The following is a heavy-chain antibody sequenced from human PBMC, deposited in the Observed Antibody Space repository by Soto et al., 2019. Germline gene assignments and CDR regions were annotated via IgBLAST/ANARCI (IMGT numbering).Heavy chain of an antibody. CDR1: GGSISSYY. Sequence: SETLSLTCTVSGGSISSYYWSWIRQHPGKGLEWIGYIYYSGSTYYNPSLKSRVTISVDTSKNQFSLKLSSVTAADTAEYYCARRYVGNLDYWCEATLLTVYS. V-gene: IGHV4-59*08. CDR3: ARRYVGNLDY. D-gene: IGHD3-16*01. CDR2: IYYSGST. J-gene: IGHJ4*02.